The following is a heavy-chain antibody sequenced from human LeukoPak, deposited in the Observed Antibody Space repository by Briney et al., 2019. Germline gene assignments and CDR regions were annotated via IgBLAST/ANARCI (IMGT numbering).Heavy chain of an antibody. V-gene: IGHV3-21*01. D-gene: IGHD1-26*01. CDR3: ATMGRVGATGRGR. Sequence: PGGSLTLSCAASGFTFSSYSMNWVRQAPGKGLEWVSSISSSSSYIYYADSVKGRFTISRDNAKNSLYLQMNSLRAEDTAVYYCATMGRVGATGRGRWGQGTLVTVSS. CDR1: GFTFSSYS. J-gene: IGHJ4*02. CDR2: ISSSSSYI.